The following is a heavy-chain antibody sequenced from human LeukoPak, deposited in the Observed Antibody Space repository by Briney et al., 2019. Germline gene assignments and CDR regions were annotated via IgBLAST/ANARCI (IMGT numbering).Heavy chain of an antibody. Sequence: GGSLRLSCAASGFTFDVYAMHWVRQGPGKGLEWVSGISWNSGRIDYADSVKGRFTIPRDNAKNSLYLQMNSLRAEDTALYYCAKGLYGDYVGYFDFWGQGTQVTVSS. D-gene: IGHD4-17*01. CDR3: AKGLYGDYVGYFDF. J-gene: IGHJ4*02. CDR2: ISWNSGRI. CDR1: GFTFDVYA. V-gene: IGHV3-9*01.